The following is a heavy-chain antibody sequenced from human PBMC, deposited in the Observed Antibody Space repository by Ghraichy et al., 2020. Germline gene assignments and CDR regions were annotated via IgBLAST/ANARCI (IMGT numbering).Heavy chain of an antibody. CDR3: ARLGRKLPSSTSCQGRICLGLGFDP. Sequence: SETLSLTCTVSGGSISSSSYYWGWIRQPPGKGLEWIGSIYYSGSTYYNPSLKSRVTISVDTSKNQFSLKLSSVTAADTAVYYCARLGRKLPSSTSCQGRICLGLGFDPWGQGTLVTVSS. V-gene: IGHV4-39*01. CDR2: IYYSGST. D-gene: IGHD2-2*01. J-gene: IGHJ5*02. CDR1: GGSISSSSYY.